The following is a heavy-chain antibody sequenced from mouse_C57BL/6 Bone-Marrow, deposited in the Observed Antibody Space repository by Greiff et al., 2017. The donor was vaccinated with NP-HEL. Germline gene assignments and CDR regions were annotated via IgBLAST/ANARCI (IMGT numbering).Heavy chain of an antibody. CDR2: IYPRSGNT. CDR3: ANGSYADY. D-gene: IGHD1-1*02. CDR1: GYTFTSYG. J-gene: IGHJ2*01. V-gene: IGHV1-81*01. Sequence: VQRVESGAELARPGASVKLSCKASGYTFTSYGISWVKQRTGQGLEWIGEIYPRSGNTYYNEKFKGKATLTADKSSSTAYMELRSLTSEDSAVYFCANGSYADYWGQGTTLTVSS.